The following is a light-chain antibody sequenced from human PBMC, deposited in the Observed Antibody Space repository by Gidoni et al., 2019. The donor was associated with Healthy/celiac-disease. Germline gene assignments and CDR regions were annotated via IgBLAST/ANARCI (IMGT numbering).Light chain of an antibody. Sequence: DIQMTQSPSSLSASVGDRVTITCRASQSISSYLNWYQQKPGKAPKLLIYAASSLQSGVPSRFSGRGSGTDFTLTISSLQPEDFATYYCQQSYRTPYTFGQGTKVEIK. CDR2: AAS. V-gene: IGKV1-39*01. CDR3: QQSYRTPYT. CDR1: QSISSY. J-gene: IGKJ1*01.